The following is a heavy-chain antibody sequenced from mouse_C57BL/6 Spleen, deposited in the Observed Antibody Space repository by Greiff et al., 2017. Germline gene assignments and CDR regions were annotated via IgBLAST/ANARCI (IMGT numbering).Heavy chain of an antibody. CDR1: GYTFTSYW. Sequence: QVHVKQPGAELVRPGSSVKLSCKASGYTFTSYWMHWVKQRPIQGLEWIGNIDPSDSETHYNQKFKDKATLTVDKSSSTAYMQLSSLTSEDSAVYYCARNYGSSFSYWYFDVWGTGTTVTVSS. J-gene: IGHJ1*03. V-gene: IGHV1-52*01. CDR3: ARNYGSSFSYWYFDV. CDR2: IDPSDSET. D-gene: IGHD1-1*01.